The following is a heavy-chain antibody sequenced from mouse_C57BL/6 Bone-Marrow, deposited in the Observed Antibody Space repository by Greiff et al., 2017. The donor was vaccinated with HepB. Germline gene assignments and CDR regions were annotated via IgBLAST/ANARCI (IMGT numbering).Heavy chain of an antibody. J-gene: IGHJ3*01. CDR3: AREGYNLAWFAY. Sequence: DVKLVESGGGLVKPGGSLKLSCAASGFTFSSYAMSWVRQTPEKRLEWVATISDGGSYTYYPDNVKGRFTISRDNAKNNLYLQMSHLKSEDTAMYYCAREGYNLAWFAYWGQGTLVTVSA. CDR2: ISDGGSYT. V-gene: IGHV5-4*01. CDR1: GFTFSSYA. D-gene: IGHD1-3*01.